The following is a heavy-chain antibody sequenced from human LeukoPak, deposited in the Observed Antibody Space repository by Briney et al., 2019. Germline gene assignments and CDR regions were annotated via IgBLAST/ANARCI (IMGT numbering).Heavy chain of an antibody. J-gene: IGHJ4*02. D-gene: IGHD3-22*01. V-gene: IGHV3-30-3*01. Sequence: PGRSLRLSCAASGFTFSSYAMHWVRQAPGKGLEWVAVISYDGSNKYYADSVKGRFTISRDNSKNTLYLQMNSLRAEDTAVYYCARGGYYDSSGYYPFDYWGQGTLVTVSS. CDR2: ISYDGSNK. CDR3: ARGGYYDSSGYYPFDY. CDR1: GFTFSSYA.